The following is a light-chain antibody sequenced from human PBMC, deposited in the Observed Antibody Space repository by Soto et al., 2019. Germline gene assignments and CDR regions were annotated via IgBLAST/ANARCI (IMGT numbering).Light chain of an antibody. CDR1: QSGSSSY. Sequence: ELVLTQSPGTLSLSPGARATLSCRASQSGSSSYLTWYQQKPGQAPRLLIYGASTRATSIPARFSGSGSGTDFTLTISSLQPEDFVVYYCQQDYNPPLTFGGGTKVDIK. CDR2: GAS. V-gene: IGKV3D-7*01. J-gene: IGKJ4*01. CDR3: QQDYNPPLT.